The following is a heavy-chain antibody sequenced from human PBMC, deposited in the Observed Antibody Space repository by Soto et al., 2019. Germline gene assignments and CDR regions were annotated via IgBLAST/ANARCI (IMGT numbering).Heavy chain of an antibody. V-gene: IGHV3-7*05. J-gene: IGHJ4*02. CDR1: GFTFSSYW. Sequence: EVQLVESGGGLVQPGGSLRLSCAASGFTFSSYWMSWVRQAPGKGLEWVANIKQDGNEKYYLDSVKGRFTISRDNAKNSLYLQMNSLTSEDTAVYYCARVKSLAGEYGGQGTLVTVSS. CDR2: IKQDGNEK. CDR3: ARVKSLAGEY. D-gene: IGHD2-15*01.